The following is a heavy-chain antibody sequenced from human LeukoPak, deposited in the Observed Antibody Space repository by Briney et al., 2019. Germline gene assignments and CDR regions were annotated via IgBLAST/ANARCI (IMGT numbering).Heavy chain of an antibody. CDR3: ATSDRGGHEVEEGVAFDI. D-gene: IGHD2-8*01. Sequence: SETLSLTCTVSGGSVSSGSYYWSWIRQPPGKGLEWIGYIYYSGSTNYNPSLKSRVTISVDTSKNQFSLKLSSVTAADTAVYYCATSDRGGHEVEEGVAFDIWGQGTMVTVSS. V-gene: IGHV4-61*01. CDR1: GGSVSSGSYY. J-gene: IGHJ3*02. CDR2: IYYSGST.